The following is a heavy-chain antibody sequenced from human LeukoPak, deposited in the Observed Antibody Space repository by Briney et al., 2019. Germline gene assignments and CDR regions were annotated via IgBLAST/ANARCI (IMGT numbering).Heavy chain of an antibody. V-gene: IGHV3-21*01. J-gene: IGHJ4*02. CDR2: ISSSSSYI. D-gene: IGHD6-13*01. Sequence: GGSLRLSCAASGFTYSSYSMNWVRQDPGKGLEWVSSISSSSSYIYYADSVKGRFTISRDNAKNSLYLQMNSLRAEDTAVYYCARDLNIAAAGKIFNYWGQGTLVTVSS. CDR1: GFTYSSYS. CDR3: ARDLNIAAAGKIFNY.